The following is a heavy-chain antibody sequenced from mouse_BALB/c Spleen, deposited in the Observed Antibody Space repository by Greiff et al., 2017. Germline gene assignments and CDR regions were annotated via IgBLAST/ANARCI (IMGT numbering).Heavy chain of an antibody. CDR2: INPYNDGT. Sequence: QLQQSGPELVKPGASVKMSCKASGYTFTSYVMHWVKQKPGQGLEWIGYINPYNDGTKYNEKFKGKATLTSDKSSSTAYMELSSLTSEDSAVYYCARWGGLYAMDYWGQGTSVTVSS. CDR1: GYTFTSYV. V-gene: IGHV1-14*01. CDR3: ARWGGLYAMDY. J-gene: IGHJ4*01.